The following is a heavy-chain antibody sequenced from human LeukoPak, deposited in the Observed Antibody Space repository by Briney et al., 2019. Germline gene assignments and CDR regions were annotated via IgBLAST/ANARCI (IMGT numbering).Heavy chain of an antibody. CDR1: GGSLNGHY. Sequence: SETLSLTCAVYGGSLNGHYWSWIRQSPGKGLEWIGEGSDSGGTKFNPSLKSRVTISADTSKNQFSLKLTSVTAADTAVYHCAKNGQSGFSFDPWGQGTLVTVSS. J-gene: IGHJ5*02. D-gene: IGHD1-26*01. CDR3: AKNGQSGFSFDP. V-gene: IGHV4-34*01. CDR2: GSDSGGT.